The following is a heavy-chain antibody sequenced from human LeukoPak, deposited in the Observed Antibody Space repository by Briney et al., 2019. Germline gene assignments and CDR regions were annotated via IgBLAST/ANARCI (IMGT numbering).Heavy chain of an antibody. V-gene: IGHV4-34*01. Sequence: SETLSLTCAVYGGSFSGYYWSWIRQPPGKGLEWIGEINHSGSTNYNPSFKSRVTISVDTSKNQFSLKLSSVTAADTAVYYCATYYYGSGSYRIDYWGQGTLVTVSS. J-gene: IGHJ4*02. D-gene: IGHD3-10*01. CDR2: INHSGST. CDR1: GGSFSGYY. CDR3: ATYYYGSGSYRIDY.